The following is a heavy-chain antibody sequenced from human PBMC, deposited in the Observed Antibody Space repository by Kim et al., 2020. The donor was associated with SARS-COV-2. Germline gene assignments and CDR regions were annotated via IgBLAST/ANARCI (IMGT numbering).Heavy chain of an antibody. CDR2: IWYDGSNK. CDR3: ARGASGYDWGFFDY. CDR1: GFTFSSYG. Sequence: GGSLRLSCAASGFTFSSYGMHWVRQAPGKGLEWVAVIWYDGSNKYYADSVKGRFTISRDNSKNTLYLQMNSLRAEDTAVYYCARGASGYDWGFFDYWGQGTLVTVSS. D-gene: IGHD5-12*01. V-gene: IGHV3-33*01. J-gene: IGHJ4*02.